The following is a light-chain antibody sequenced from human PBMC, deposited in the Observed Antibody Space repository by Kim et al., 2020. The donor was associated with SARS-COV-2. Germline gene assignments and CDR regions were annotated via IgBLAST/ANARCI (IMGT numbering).Light chain of an antibody. CDR2: DVS. J-gene: IGKJ5*01. Sequence: ASIGDTVTMTCRASQTIGKSVNWYQQKPGRAPNIVIFDVSSLETGVPSRFSGSVSGVDFTLTISSLQPDDLGTYYCQQSFTTPLTFRQGTRLEIK. CDR1: QTIGKS. CDR3: QQSFTTPLT. V-gene: IGKV1-39*01.